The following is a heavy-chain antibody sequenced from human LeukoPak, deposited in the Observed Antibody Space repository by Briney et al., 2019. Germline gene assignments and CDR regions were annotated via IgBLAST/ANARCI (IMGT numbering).Heavy chain of an antibody. J-gene: IGHJ3*02. V-gene: IGHV3-11*04. D-gene: IGHD3-3*01. CDR1: GFTVSGNY. CDR2: ISSSGTTI. CDR3: ARAIRFPNAFDI. Sequence: PGGSLRLSCAASGFTVSGNYMSWVRQAPGKGLEWVSYISSSGTTIYYADSVKGRFTISRDNSKNSLYLQINSLRAEDTAVYYCARAIRFPNAFDIWGQGTMVTVTS.